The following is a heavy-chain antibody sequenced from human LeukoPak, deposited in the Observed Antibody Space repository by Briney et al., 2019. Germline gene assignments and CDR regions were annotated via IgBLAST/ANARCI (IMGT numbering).Heavy chain of an antibody. CDR3: ARVEGAAAGIPFDP. D-gene: IGHD6-13*01. CDR2: IYSGGST. CDR1: GFTFSSYA. J-gene: IGHJ5*02. Sequence: SGGSLRLSCAASGFTFSSYAMSWVRQAPGKGLEWVSVIYSGGSTYYADSVKGRFTISRDNSKNTLYLQMNSLRAEDTAVYYCARVEGAAAGIPFDPWGQGTLVTVSS. V-gene: IGHV3-66*02.